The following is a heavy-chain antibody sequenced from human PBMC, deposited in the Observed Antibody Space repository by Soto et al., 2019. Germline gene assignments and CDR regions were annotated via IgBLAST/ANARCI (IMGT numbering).Heavy chain of an antibody. CDR3: ARVYYGSGINWFDP. D-gene: IGHD3-10*01. V-gene: IGHV4-61*01. CDR1: GGSVSSGSYY. Sequence: SETLSLTCTVSGGSVSSGSYYWSWIRQPPGKGLEWIGYIYYSGSTNYNPSLKSRVTISVDTSKNQFSLKLSSVTAADTAVYYCARVYYGSGINWFDPWGQGTLLTVSS. J-gene: IGHJ5*02. CDR2: IYYSGST.